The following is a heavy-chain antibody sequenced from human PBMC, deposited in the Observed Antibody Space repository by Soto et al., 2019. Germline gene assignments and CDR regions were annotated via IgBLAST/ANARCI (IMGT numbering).Heavy chain of an antibody. D-gene: IGHD3-22*01. Sequence: LGESLKICCKGSGYSFTGYWISWVRQMPGKGLEWMGRIDPSDSYTNYSPSFQGHVTISADKSISTAYLQWSSLKASDTAMYYCARSRITTGNWDAFDVWGQGTMVTVSS. J-gene: IGHJ3*01. V-gene: IGHV5-10-1*01. CDR1: GYSFTGYW. CDR3: ARSRITTGNWDAFDV. CDR2: IDPSDSYT.